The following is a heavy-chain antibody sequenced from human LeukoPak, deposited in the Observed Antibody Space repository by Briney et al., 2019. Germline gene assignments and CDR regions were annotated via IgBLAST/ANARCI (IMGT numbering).Heavy chain of an antibody. Sequence: SETLSLTCTVSGASISSGAYHWSWIRQPPGKGLEWIGYSGNTNYSPSLNSRDTISVDTSKNQFSLRLSSVTAAGTAVYFCATYYAGRGGSGYWGQGTLVTVSS. CDR3: ATYYAGRGGSGY. CDR2: SGNT. CDR1: GASISSGAYH. D-gene: IGHD3-10*01. J-gene: IGHJ4*02. V-gene: IGHV4-30-4*01.